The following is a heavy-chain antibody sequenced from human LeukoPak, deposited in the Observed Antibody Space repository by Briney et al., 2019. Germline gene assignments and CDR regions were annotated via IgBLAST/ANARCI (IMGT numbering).Heavy chain of an antibody. D-gene: IGHD4-17*01. V-gene: IGHV4-59*10. CDR3: ARLSTVTTSFDY. CDR1: GGSFSGYY. CDR2: IYTSGTT. Sequence: SETLSLTCAVYGGSFSGYYWSWIRQPAWKGLEWIGRIYTSGTTHYNPSLKSRVTMSVDTSKNQFSLKLSSVTAADTAVYYCARLSTVTTSFDYWGQGTLVTVSS. J-gene: IGHJ4*02.